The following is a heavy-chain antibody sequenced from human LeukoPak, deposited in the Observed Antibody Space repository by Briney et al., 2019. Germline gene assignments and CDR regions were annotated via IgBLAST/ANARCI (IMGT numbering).Heavy chain of an antibody. D-gene: IGHD6-13*01. Sequence: SETLSLTCTVSGGFISNTNYYWAWIRQPPGRGLEWIGSIYYTGTTFDNPSLKSRVTLPVDTSKNQFSLRLTSVTAADTAFYYCAREEYSSDWYGHDSWGQGTLVTVSS. CDR1: GGFISNTNYY. V-gene: IGHV4-39*07. J-gene: IGHJ4*02. CDR3: AREEYSSDWYGHDS. CDR2: IYYTGTT.